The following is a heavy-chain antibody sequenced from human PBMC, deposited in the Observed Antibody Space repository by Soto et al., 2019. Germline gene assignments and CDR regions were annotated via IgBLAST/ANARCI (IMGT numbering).Heavy chain of an antibody. CDR2: IWYDGSNK. CDR1: GFTFSSYG. V-gene: IGHV3-33*01. CDR3: ARDQDDTRYYYSYGMDV. Sequence: VGSLRLSCAASGFTFSSYGMHWVRHAPGKGLEWVAVIWYDGSNKYYADSVKGRFTISRDNSKNTLYLQMNSLRAEDTAVYYCARDQDDTRYYYSYGMDVWGQGTTVTVSS. J-gene: IGHJ6*02. D-gene: IGHD1-1*01.